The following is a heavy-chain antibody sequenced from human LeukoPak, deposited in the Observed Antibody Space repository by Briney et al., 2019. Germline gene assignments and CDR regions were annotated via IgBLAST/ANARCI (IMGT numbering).Heavy chain of an antibody. CDR3: ATGPYGIYYFDY. CDR2: FDPEDGET. V-gene: IGHV1-24*01. J-gene: IGHJ4*02. CDR1: GYTLTELS. D-gene: IGHD2-15*01. Sequence: ASVKVFCKVSGYTLTELSMHWVRQAPGKGLEWMGGFDPEDGETIYAQKFQGRVTMTEDTSTDTAYMELSSLRSEDTAVYYCATGPYGIYYFDYWGQGTLVTVSS.